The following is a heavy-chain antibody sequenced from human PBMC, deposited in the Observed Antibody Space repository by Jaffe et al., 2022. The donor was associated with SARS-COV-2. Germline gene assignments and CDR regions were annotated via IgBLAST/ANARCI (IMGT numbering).Heavy chain of an antibody. CDR3: ARSTTWYDY. J-gene: IGHJ4*02. CDR2: IHSVGTIT. D-gene: IGHD2-2*01. V-gene: IGHV3-74*01. Sequence: EVQLVQSGGGLVQPGGSLRLSCAASGFPFNTYWMHWVRQVPGKGLVWVSHIHSVGTITDYADSVKGRFTISRDNAKNTLYLQMNSLRDEDTAVYYCARSTTWYDYWGQGSLVTVSS. CDR1: GFPFNTYW.